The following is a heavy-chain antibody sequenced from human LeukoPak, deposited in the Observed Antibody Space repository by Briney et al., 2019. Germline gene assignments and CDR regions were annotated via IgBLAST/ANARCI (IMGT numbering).Heavy chain of an antibody. CDR3: ATSREGAYSGGTGGFDY. D-gene: IGHD1-26*01. Sequence: GASVKVSCKASGYTFTSYYMHWVRQAPGQGLEWIGIINSSGGSTSYAQKFQGRVTMTRDTSTSTVYMELSSLRSEDTAVYYCATSREGAYSGGTGGFDYWGQGTLVTVSS. J-gene: IGHJ4*02. CDR1: GYTFTSYY. CDR2: INSSGGST. V-gene: IGHV1-46*01.